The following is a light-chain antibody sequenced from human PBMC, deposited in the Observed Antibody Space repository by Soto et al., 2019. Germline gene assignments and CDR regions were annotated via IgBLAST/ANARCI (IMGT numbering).Light chain of an antibody. J-gene: IGLJ7*01. Sequence: QSALTQPASVSGSPGQSITMSCTGTSSDVGSHNLVSWYQQHPGQAPKLMIYEVSKRPLGVSARFSASKSGNTASLTISGLQAEDEADYYCCSYGGSRAVFGGGTKLTVL. CDR2: EVS. V-gene: IGLV2-23*02. CDR1: SSDVGSHNL. CDR3: CSYGGSRAV.